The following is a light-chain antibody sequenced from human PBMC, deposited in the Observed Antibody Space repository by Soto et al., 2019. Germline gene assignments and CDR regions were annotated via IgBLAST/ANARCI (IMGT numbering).Light chain of an antibody. CDR1: QNVFNA. CDR2: KAS. CDR3: HQYQAYPPT. Sequence: DIQMTQSPSTLSASVGDRVTITCRASQNVFNALAWHQQTPGTAPRILINKASTLESGVPSRFSGSGYGTEFTLTISSLQPDDFAIYYCHQYQAYPPTFGQGTKVEI. V-gene: IGKV1-5*03. J-gene: IGKJ1*01.